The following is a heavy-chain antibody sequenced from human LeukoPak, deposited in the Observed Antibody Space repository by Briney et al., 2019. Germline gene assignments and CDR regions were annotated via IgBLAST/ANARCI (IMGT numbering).Heavy chain of an antibody. CDR2: IIPIFGTA. D-gene: IGHD4-11*01. CDR1: GGTFSSYA. CDR3: ARDLVSGDYTYAFDI. V-gene: IGHV1-69*01. Sequence: GSSVKVSCKASGGTFSSYAISWVRQAPGQGLEWMGGIIPIFGTANYAQKFQGRVTITADESTSTAYKELSSLRSEDTAVYYCARDLVSGDYTYAFDIWGQGTMVTVSS. J-gene: IGHJ3*02.